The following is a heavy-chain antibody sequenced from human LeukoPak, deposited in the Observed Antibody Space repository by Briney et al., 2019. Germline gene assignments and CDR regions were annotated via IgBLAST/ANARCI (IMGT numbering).Heavy chain of an antibody. J-gene: IGHJ4*02. V-gene: IGHV3-21*01. D-gene: IGHD2-8*01. CDR1: GFTFSSYS. Sequence: PGGSLRLSCAASGFTFSSYSMNWVRQAPGKGLEWVSSISSSSSYIYYADSVKGRFTISRDNAKNSLYLQMNSLRAEDTAVYYCARDSYCTNGVCYTGGNYFDYWGQGTLVTVSS. CDR2: ISSSSSYI. CDR3: ARDSYCTNGVCYTGGNYFDY.